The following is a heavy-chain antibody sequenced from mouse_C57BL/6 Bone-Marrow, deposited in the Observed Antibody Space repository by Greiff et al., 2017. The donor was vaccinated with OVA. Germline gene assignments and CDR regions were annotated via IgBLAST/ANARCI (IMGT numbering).Heavy chain of an antibody. J-gene: IGHJ3*01. CDR3: ARHGGRGGNFAY. CDR2: ISSGGSYT. V-gene: IGHV5-6*01. Sequence: EVQRVESGGDLVKPGGSLKLSCAASGFTFSSYGMSWVRQTPDKRLEWVATISSGGSYTYYPDSVKGRFHISRDNAKNTLYLQRSSLESEDTAMYYCARHGGRGGNFAYWGQGTLVTVSA. CDR1: GFTFSSYG. D-gene: IGHD1-1*02.